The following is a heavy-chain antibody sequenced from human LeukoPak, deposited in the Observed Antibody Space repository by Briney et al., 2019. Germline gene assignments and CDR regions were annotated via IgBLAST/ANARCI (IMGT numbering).Heavy chain of an antibody. V-gene: IGHV4-61*02. CDR2: IYTSGSS. CDR3: ARHMQYQLPHYWYFDL. Sequence: SETLSLTCTVSGGSFSSSSFYWSWIRQPAGKGLEWIGRIYTSGSSNYNPSLKSRLTMSVDTSKNQFSLKMSSVTAADTAVYYCARHMQYQLPHYWYFDLWGRGTLVTVSS. D-gene: IGHD2-2*01. CDR1: GGSFSSSSFY. J-gene: IGHJ2*01.